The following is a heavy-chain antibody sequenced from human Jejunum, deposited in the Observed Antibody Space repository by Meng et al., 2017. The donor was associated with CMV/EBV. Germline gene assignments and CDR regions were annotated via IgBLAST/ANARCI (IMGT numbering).Heavy chain of an antibody. J-gene: IGHJ4*02. CDR3: TIGLGKTDMDY. D-gene: IGHD6-19*01. Sequence: EVQLVESGGGLVKPGGSLRLSCAGSGVTFSDAWMSWVRQASGKGLEWVGRIKTKSQGGATDHAAFVKGRFTISRDDSKNTLDLQMNSLKTEDTAMYYCTIGLGKTDMDYWGQGTLVTVSS. CDR1: GVTFSDAW. CDR2: IKTKSQGGAT. V-gene: IGHV3-15*01.